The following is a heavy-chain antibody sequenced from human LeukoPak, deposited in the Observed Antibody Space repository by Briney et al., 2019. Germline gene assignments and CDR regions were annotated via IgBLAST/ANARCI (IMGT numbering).Heavy chain of an antibody. D-gene: IGHD1-1*01. CDR2: ISSSGSTI. V-gene: IGHV3-48*03. J-gene: IGHJ4*02. CDR3: ARDRQQRAPFDY. CDR1: GFTFSSYE. Sequence: GGSLRLSCAASGFTFSSYEMNWVRQAPGKGLEWVSYISSSGSTIYYADSVKGRFTISRDNAKNSLYLQMNSLRAEDTAVYYCARDRQQRAPFDYWGQGTPVTVSS.